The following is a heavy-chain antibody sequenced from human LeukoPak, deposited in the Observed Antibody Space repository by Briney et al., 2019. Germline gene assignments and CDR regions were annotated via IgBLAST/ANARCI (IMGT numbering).Heavy chain of an antibody. CDR2: INHSGST. Sequence: SETLSLTCAVYGGSFSGYYWSWIRQPPGKGLGWIGEINHSGSTNYNPSLKSRVTISVDTSKNQFSLKLSSVTAADTAVYYCARGNYYGSATHYFDYWGQGTLVTVSP. CDR3: ARGNYYGSATHYFDY. D-gene: IGHD3-10*01. V-gene: IGHV4-34*01. CDR1: GGSFSGYY. J-gene: IGHJ4*02.